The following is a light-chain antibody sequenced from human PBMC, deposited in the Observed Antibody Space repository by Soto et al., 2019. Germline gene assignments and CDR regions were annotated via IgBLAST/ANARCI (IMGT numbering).Light chain of an antibody. CDR1: SSDVGGYDY. CDR3: HSQDRSLNGYV. CDR2: DVS. J-gene: IGLJ1*01. V-gene: IGLV2-11*01. Sequence: QSVLTQPRSVSGSPGQSVTISCTGTSSDVGGYDYVSWYQQHPVKAPKLMIYDVSKRPSGVPDRFSGSKSGNTASLTISGLQADDEADYYCHSQDRSLNGYVFGTGTKVTVL.